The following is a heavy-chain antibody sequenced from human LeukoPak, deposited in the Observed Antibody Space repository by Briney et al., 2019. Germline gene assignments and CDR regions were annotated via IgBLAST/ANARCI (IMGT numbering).Heavy chain of an antibody. CDR1: RDSVSSNSAA. J-gene: IGHJ4*02. CDR2: TYSRSKWYS. CDR3: ARYTSTWYLEY. V-gene: IGHV6-1*01. D-gene: IGHD6-13*01. Sequence: SQTLSLTCALSRDSVSSNSAAWNWLRQSPSRGLEWLGRTYSRSKWYSDYAASVRGRITISPDTSKNQVYLQLNSVTLEDTAMYYCARYTSTWYLEYWGQGTVVTVSS.